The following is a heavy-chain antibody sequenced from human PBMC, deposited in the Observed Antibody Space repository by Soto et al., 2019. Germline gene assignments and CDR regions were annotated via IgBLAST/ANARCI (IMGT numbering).Heavy chain of an antibody. Sequence: EVQLLESGGGLVQPGGSLRLSCAASGFSFTTYSMSWVRQAPGKGLEWVSTISNSRGITYYADSVKGRFTISRDISKNTLYLQMNGLRAEDTALYYCAKYYYYASGSYCVADNWGQGTLVTVSS. CDR1: GFSFTTYS. CDR2: ISNSRGIT. J-gene: IGHJ4*02. CDR3: AKYYYYASGSYCVADN. D-gene: IGHD3-10*01. V-gene: IGHV3-23*01.